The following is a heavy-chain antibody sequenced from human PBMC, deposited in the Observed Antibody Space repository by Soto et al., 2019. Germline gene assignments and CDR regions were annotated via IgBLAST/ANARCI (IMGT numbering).Heavy chain of an antibody. J-gene: IGHJ4*02. CDR2: IRSKGNNYAT. Sequence: GGSLRLSCATSGFTFSASAIHWVRQASGKGLEWIGRIRSKGNNYATAYAASVKDRFTISRDDSKTTAYLQMNSLKTEDTAVYYCYASRGIAVAGDIIEYWGQGTQVTVSS. D-gene: IGHD6-19*01. V-gene: IGHV3-73*01. CDR3: YASRGIAVAGDIIEY. CDR1: GFTFSASA.